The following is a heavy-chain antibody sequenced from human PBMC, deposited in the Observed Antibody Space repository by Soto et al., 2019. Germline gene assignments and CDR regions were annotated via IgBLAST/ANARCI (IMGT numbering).Heavy chain of an antibody. V-gene: IGHV4-31*03. D-gene: IGHD4-17*01. CDR2: IYYSGST. J-gene: IGHJ4*02. Sequence: QVQLQESGPGLVKPSQTLSLTCTVSGGSISSGGYYWSWIRQHPGKGLGWIGYIYYSGSTYYNPSLTSRVTISVDTSKNQFSLKLSSVTAVDTAVYYCASWVSTVVTRGYFDYWGQGTLVTVSS. CDR1: GGSISSGGYY. CDR3: ASWVSTVVTRGYFDY.